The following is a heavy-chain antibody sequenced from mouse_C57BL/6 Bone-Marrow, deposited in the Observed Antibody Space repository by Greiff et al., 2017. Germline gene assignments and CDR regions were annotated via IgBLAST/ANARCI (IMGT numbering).Heavy chain of an antibody. CDR3: AIDYGSNYDWFAY. D-gene: IGHD1-1*01. J-gene: IGHJ3*01. CDR2: IHPSDSDT. Sequence: QVQLKQSGAELVKPGASVQVSCKASGYTFTSYWMHWVKQRPGQGLEWIGRIHPSDSDTNSNQKFKGKATLTVDKSSSTAYMQLSSLTSEDSAVYYCAIDYGSNYDWFAYWGQGTLVTVSA. CDR1: GYTFTSYW. V-gene: IGHV1-74*01.